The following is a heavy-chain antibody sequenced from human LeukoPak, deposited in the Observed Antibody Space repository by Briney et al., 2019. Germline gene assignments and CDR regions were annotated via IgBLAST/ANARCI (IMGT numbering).Heavy chain of an antibody. CDR2: IIPIVGTA. Sequence: SVKVSCKASGYTFTGYYMHWVRQAPGQGLEWMGGIIPIVGTAKYAQKFQGRVTITADESTSTAYMELRSLRSEDTAVYYCARATVTTFNWFDPWGQGTVVTVSS. D-gene: IGHD4-17*01. CDR3: ARATVTTFNWFDP. J-gene: IGHJ5*02. CDR1: GYTFTGYY. V-gene: IGHV1-69*13.